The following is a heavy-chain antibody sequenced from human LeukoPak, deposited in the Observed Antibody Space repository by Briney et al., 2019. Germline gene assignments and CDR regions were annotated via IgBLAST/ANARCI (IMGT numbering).Heavy chain of an antibody. CDR1: GYTFTSYD. CDR3: ARVGDDFWSGNNWFDP. D-gene: IGHD3-3*01. Sequence: GASVKVSCKASGYTFTSYDTNWVRQATGQGLEWMGWMNPNSGNTGYAQKFQGRVTMTRNTSISTAYMELSSLRSEDTAVYYCARVGDDFWSGNNWFDPWGQGTLVTVSS. V-gene: IGHV1-8*01. J-gene: IGHJ5*02. CDR2: MNPNSGNT.